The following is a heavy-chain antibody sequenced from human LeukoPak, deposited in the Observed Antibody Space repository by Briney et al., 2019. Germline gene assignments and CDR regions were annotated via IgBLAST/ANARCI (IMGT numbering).Heavy chain of an antibody. CDR1: GVTFSSYW. V-gene: IGHV3-74*01. CDR2: INSDGSST. CDR3: ARERRYYDSSGYRGRAFDI. J-gene: IGHJ3*02. D-gene: IGHD3-22*01. Sequence: GGSLRLSCAASGVTFSSYWMHWVRQAPGTGLVWVSRINSDGSSTSYADSVKGRLTITRDNAKDTLYLQINSLGAEDKAVYYYARERRYYDSSGYRGRAFDIWGQGTMVTVSS.